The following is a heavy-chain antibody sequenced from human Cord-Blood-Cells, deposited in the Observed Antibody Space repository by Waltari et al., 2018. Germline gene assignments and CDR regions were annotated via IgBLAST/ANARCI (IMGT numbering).Heavy chain of an antibody. D-gene: IGHD1-26*01. V-gene: IGHV1-3*01. Sequence: QVQLVQSGAEVKKPGASVKVSCKASGYTFTRYAMHCVRSAPGQRLEWMGWINAGNGNTKYSQKFQGRVTITRDTSASTAYMELSSLRSEDTAVYYCARAKSGSYFYFQHWGQGTLVTVSS. CDR2: INAGNGNT. CDR3: ARAKSGSYFYFQH. J-gene: IGHJ1*01. CDR1: GYTFTRYA.